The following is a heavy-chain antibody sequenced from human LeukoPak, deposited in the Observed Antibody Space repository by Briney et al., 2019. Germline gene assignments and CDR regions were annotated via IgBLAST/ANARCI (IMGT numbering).Heavy chain of an antibody. V-gene: IGHV1-46*01. Sequence: GASVKVSCKASGYTFTSYYMHWVRQAPGQGLEWMGIINPSGGSTSYAQKFQGRVTMTRDTSTSTVYMELSSLRSEDTAVYYCARSRVPAAIRAAFDIWGQGTMVTVSS. CDR1: GYTFTSYY. J-gene: IGHJ3*02. CDR2: INPSGGST. CDR3: ARSRVPAAIRAAFDI. D-gene: IGHD2-2*01.